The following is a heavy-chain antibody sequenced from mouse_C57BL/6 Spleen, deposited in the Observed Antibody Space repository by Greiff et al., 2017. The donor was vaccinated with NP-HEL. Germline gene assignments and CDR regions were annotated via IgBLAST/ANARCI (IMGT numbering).Heavy chain of an antibody. Sequence: VQLQQSGAELVKPGASVKLSCKASGYTFTSYWMHWVKQRPGQGLEWIGMIHPNSGSTNYNEKFKSKATLTVDKSSSTAYMQLSSLTSEDSAVYYCARGGLTDAMDYWGQGTSVTVSS. CDR2: IHPNSGST. J-gene: IGHJ4*01. CDR1: GYTFTSYW. CDR3: ARGGLTDAMDY. V-gene: IGHV1-64*01. D-gene: IGHD3-3*01.